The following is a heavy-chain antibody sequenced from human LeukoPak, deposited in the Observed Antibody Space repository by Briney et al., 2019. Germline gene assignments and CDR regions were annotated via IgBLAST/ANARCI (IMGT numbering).Heavy chain of an antibody. CDR3: ARCYASGSYGMDY. CDR1: GFTFSSYA. J-gene: IGHJ4*02. CDR2: ISYDGSNK. V-gene: IGHV3-30-3*01. Sequence: PGGSLRLSCAASGFTFSSYAMHWVRQAPGKGLEWVAVISYDGSNKYYADSVKGRFTISRDNSKNTLYLQMNSLRAEDTAVYYCARCYASGSYGMDYWGQGTVVTVSS. D-gene: IGHD3-10*01.